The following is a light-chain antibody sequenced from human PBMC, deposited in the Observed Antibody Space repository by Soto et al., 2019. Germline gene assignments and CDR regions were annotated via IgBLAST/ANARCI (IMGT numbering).Light chain of an antibody. J-gene: IGKJ3*01. Sequence: DIQMTQSPSSLSASIGDRVTITCQASQDIRQYLNWYQQKPGKAPKLLIYDASRLETGVPSRFSGSGSGTDFTFTVSSLQAEDIATYYCQVYDYISAGSTFGPGTKVDLK. CDR2: DAS. V-gene: IGKV1-33*01. CDR3: QVYDYISAGST. CDR1: QDIRQY.